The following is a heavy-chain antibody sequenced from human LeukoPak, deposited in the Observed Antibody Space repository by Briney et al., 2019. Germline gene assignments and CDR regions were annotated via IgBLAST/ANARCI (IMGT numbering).Heavy chain of an antibody. CDR3: AKGLRYFDY. CDR2: ISGSGGST. J-gene: IGHJ4*02. Sequence: PGGSLRLSCAVSGFTFSTFSMRWVRQAPGRGLEWVSVISGSGGSTYYADSVKGRFTISRDNSKNTLYLQMNSLRAEDTAVYYCAKGLRYFDYWGQGTLVTVSS. D-gene: IGHD3-16*01. CDR1: GFTFSTFS. V-gene: IGHV3-23*01.